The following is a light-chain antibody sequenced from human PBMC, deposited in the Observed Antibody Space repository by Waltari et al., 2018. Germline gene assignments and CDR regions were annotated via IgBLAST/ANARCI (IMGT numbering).Light chain of an antibody. CDR2: WAS. J-gene: IGKJ1*01. V-gene: IGKV4-1*01. CDR1: PSVLYSSNNKNY. Sequence: DIVMTQSPDSLAVSLGERATINCKSSPSVLYSSNNKNYLAWYQQKPGQPPKLLIYWASTRESGVPDRFSGSGSGTDFTLTISSLQAEDVAVYYCQQYYSTKRTFGQGTKVEIK. CDR3: QQYYSTKRT.